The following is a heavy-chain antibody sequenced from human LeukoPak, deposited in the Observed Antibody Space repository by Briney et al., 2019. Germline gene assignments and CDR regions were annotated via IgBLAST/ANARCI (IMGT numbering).Heavy chain of an antibody. V-gene: IGHV3-48*01. CDR3: ARQLVKNYYFHY. CDR1: GFTFSSYS. J-gene: IGHJ4*02. Sequence: GGSLRLSCAASGFTFSSYSMNWVRQAPGKGLEWDSYISTSSSTIYYADSVEGRFTISRDNAKNSLYLQMNSLRAEDTAVYYCARQLVKNYYFHYWGQGTLVTVSS. D-gene: IGHD1-1*01. CDR2: ISTSSSTI.